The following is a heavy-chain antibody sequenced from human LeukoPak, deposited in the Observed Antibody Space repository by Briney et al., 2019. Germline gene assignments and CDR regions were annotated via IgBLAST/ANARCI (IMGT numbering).Heavy chain of an antibody. D-gene: IGHD6-19*01. Sequence: PSETLSLACTVSGGSMSPYHWGWIRQPPGKGLEWTGYIYYSGSTNYNPSLNSRVTISVDTSKNQFSLRLSSVTAADTAIYYCARAVSGRFDYWGQGTLVTVSS. CDR3: ARAVSGRFDY. J-gene: IGHJ4*02. CDR1: GGSMSPYH. V-gene: IGHV4-59*08. CDR2: IYYSGST.